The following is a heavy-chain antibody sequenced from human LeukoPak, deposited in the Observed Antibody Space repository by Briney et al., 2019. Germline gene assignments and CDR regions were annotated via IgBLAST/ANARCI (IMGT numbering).Heavy chain of an antibody. V-gene: IGHV1-8*01. J-gene: IGHJ6*02. CDR1: GYTFTSYD. CDR3: ARSREMATIYYYHYYGMDV. CDR2: MNPNSGNT. D-gene: IGHD5-24*01. Sequence: ASVKVSCKASGYTFTSYDINWVRQATGQGLEWMGWMNPNSGNTGYAQKFQGRVTMTRNTSISTAYMELSSLRSEDTAVYYCARSREMATIYYYHYYGMDVWGQGTTVTVSS.